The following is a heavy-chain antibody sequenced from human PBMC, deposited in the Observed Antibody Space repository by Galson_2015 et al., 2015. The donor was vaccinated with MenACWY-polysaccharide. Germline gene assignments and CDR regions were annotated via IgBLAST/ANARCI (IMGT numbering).Heavy chain of an antibody. D-gene: IGHD6-13*01. CDR2: ISNSGNDM. V-gene: IGHV3-21*04. J-gene: IGHJ6*03. CDR1: GFRINTYY. CDR3: GRVRQQLGPRSFTFYYYMDV. Sequence: SLRLSCAASGFRINTYYMNWVHQTPGKGLEWVSSISNSGNDMQYTVSVRGRFTISRDIAKNSLFLQMSSLMSEDTAVYYCGRVRQQLGPRSFTFYYYMDVWGKGTAVTVSS.